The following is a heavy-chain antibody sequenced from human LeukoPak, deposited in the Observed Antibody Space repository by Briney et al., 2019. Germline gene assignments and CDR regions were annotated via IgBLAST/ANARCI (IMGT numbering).Heavy chain of an antibody. V-gene: IGHV1-18*01. J-gene: IGHJ4*02. CDR3: ASDYDYGNY. D-gene: IGHD4/OR15-4a*01. Sequence: ASVKVSCKASGYTFTSYGINWVRQAPGQGLEWMGWISTYNGNTNYAQKLQGRVTMTTDTSTRTAYMELRSLRSDDTAMYYCASDYDYGNYWGQGTLVTVSS. CDR2: ISTYNGNT. CDR1: GYTFTSYG.